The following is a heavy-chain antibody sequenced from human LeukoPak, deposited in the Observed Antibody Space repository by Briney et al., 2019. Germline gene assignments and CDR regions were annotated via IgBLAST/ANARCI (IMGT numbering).Heavy chain of an antibody. V-gene: IGHV1-46*01. CDR3: ARLMTVTSFFDY. J-gene: IGHJ4*02. Sequence: GASVKVSCKASGYTFTSYYMHWVRQAPGQGLEWMGIINSNGGSTSYAQKFQGRVTMTRDTSTSTVYMELSSLRSEDTAVYYCARLMTVTSFFDYWGQGTLVTVSS. CDR2: INSNGGST. CDR1: GYTFTSYY. D-gene: IGHD4-11*01.